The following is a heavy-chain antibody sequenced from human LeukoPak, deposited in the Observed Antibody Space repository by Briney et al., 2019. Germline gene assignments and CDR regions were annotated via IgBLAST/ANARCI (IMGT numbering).Heavy chain of an antibody. CDR3: AKDARGYDFWSGYLTPLAYYYYYMDV. CDR2: IWYDGSNK. J-gene: IGHJ6*03. CDR1: GFTFSSYG. Sequence: GGSLRLSCAASGFTFSSYGMHWVRQAPGKELEWVAVIWYDGSNKYYADSVKGRFTISRDNSKNTLYLQMNSLRAEDTAVYYCAKDARGYDFWSGYLTPLAYYYYYMDVWGKGTTVTVSS. V-gene: IGHV3-33*06. D-gene: IGHD3-3*01.